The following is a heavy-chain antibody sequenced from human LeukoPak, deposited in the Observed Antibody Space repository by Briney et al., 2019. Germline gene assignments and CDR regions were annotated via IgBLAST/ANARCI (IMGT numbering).Heavy chain of an antibody. Sequence: PSETLSLTCTVSGGSISSYYWSWIRQPPGKGLEWIGYIYYSGSTNYNPSLKSRVTISVDTSKNQFSLKLSSVTAADTAVYYCARWLQFYFDYWGQGTLVTVSS. CDR1: GGSISSYY. V-gene: IGHV4-59*01. CDR3: ARWLQFYFDY. CDR2: IYYSGST. D-gene: IGHD5-24*01. J-gene: IGHJ4*02.